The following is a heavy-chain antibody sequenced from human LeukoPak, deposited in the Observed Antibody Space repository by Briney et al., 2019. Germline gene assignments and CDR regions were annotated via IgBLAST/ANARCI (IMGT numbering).Heavy chain of an antibody. Sequence: GGSLRLSCAASGFTVSRNYMTWVRQAPGKGLEWVSVFYSGAGGGTYYADSVKGRFTISRDNSKNTLYLQMNSLRAEDTAVYYCARDPRLRFLEWLSHRLDYWGQGTLVTVSS. J-gene: IGHJ4*02. CDR3: ARDPRLRFLEWLSHRLDY. CDR1: GFTVSRNY. D-gene: IGHD3-3*01. V-gene: IGHV3-53*05. CDR2: FYSGAGGGT.